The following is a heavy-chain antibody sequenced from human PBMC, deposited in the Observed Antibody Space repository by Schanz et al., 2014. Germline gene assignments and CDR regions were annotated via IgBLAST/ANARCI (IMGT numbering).Heavy chain of an antibody. Sequence: QLQLQESGPGLVKPSETLSLTCTVSGGSISSSSYYWGWIRQPPGKGLDWIGSIYYSGNTYYNPSQKTRVTIPVTAHKTLCSRKVRFVTAADTAVYYCARRTGSSTWYYFDYWGQGTLVTVSS. CDR3: ARRTGSSTWYYFDY. CDR1: GGSISSSSYY. D-gene: IGHD6-13*01. J-gene: IGHJ4*02. V-gene: IGHV4-39*01. CDR2: IYYSGNT.